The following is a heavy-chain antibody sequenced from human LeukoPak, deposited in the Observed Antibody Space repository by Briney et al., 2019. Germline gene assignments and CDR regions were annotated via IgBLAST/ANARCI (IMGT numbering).Heavy chain of an antibody. CDR1: GASIRSYY. V-gene: IGHV4-4*07. Sequence: SETLSLTCTVSGASIRSYYWSWIRQPAGKGLEWIGRIYNSGGTNFNASLKSRVSMSLDTSKNQVSLRLSSVTAADTAVYYCARDYGDYVPSGVYYYYGMDVWGQGTTVTVSS. J-gene: IGHJ6*02. CDR3: ARDYGDYVPSGVYYYYGMDV. CDR2: IYNSGGT. D-gene: IGHD4-17*01.